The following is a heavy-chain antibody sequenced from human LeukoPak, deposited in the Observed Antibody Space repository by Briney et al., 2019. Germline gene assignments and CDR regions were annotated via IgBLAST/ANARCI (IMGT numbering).Heavy chain of an antibody. V-gene: IGHV4-59*01. CDR2: IYYSGST. J-gene: IGHJ4*02. Sequence: SETLSLTCTVSGGSISSYYWSWIRQPPGKGLEWIGYIYYSGSTNYNPSLKSRVTISVDTSKNQFSLKLSSVTAADTAVYYCARVRDSGSYYFDYWGQGTLATVSS. CDR1: GGSISSYY. D-gene: IGHD1-26*01. CDR3: ARVRDSGSYYFDY.